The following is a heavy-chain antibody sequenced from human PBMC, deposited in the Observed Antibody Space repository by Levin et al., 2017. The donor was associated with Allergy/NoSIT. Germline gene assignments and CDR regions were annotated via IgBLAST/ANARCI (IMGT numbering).Heavy chain of an antibody. Sequence: PGESLKISCEASGFTFNTYGMQWVRQAPGKGLEWVGIITSDSSHKYYGDSVRGRVTISRDDSKNTLYLVMNSLRPEDTAVYYCAKGGDYDVWGKGTTVTVSS. J-gene: IGHJ6*04. D-gene: IGHD4-17*01. V-gene: IGHV3-30*02. CDR1: GFTFNTYG. CDR2: ITSDSSHK. CDR3: AKGGDYDV.